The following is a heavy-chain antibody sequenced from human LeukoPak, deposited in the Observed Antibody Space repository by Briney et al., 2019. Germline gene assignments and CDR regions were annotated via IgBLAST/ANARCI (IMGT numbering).Heavy chain of an antibody. Sequence: PSETLSLTCTVSNGSISSYYWSWIRQTPGKGLEWIGYIYYSGSTNYNPSLMRRVSISLDTSKNQFSLKLRSVTAADTAVYYCTRGSSGREGYYYYYMDVWGKGTTVTVSS. CDR3: TRGSSGREGYYYYYMDV. CDR1: NGSISSYY. V-gene: IGHV4-59*01. J-gene: IGHJ6*03. D-gene: IGHD1-26*01. CDR2: IYYSGST.